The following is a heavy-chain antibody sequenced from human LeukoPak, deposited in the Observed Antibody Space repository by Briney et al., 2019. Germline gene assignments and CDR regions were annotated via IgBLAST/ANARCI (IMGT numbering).Heavy chain of an antibody. CDR3: ARDLVDVDAFDI. V-gene: IGHV4-4*02. D-gene: IGHD3-9*01. CDR2: IYHSGST. CDR1: GGSISSSNW. J-gene: IGHJ3*02. Sequence: SETLSLTCAVSGGSISSSNWWSWVRQPPGKGLEWIGEIYHSGSTNYNPSLKSRVTISVDKSKNQFSLQLNSVTPEDTAVYYCARDLVDVDAFDIWGQGTMVTVTS.